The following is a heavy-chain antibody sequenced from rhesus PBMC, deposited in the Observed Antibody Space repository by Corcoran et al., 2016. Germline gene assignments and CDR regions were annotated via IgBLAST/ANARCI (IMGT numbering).Heavy chain of an antibody. CDR1: GGSFSSYW. V-gene: IGHV4-80*01. J-gene: IGHJ4*01. Sequence: VQLQESGPGLVKPSETLSLTCAVSGGSFSSYWWSWIRQPPGKGLEWIGEINGNSGSTNYNPSLKSRVTISKDASKNQFSLKLSSVTAADTAVYYCARLGAFDYWGQGVLVTVSS. CDR3: ARLGAFDY. CDR2: INGNSGST.